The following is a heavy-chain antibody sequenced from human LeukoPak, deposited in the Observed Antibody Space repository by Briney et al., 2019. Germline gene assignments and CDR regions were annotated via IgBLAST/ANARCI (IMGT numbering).Heavy chain of an antibody. CDR3: AKDRPIAVAGIIDY. CDR1: GFTFSIYA. D-gene: IGHD6-19*01. Sequence: GGSLRLSCAASGFTFSIYAMSWVRQAPGKGLEWVSAISGSGGSTYYADSVKGRFTISRDNSKSTLYLQMNSLRAEDTAVYYCAKDRPIAVAGIIDYWGQGTLVTVSS. V-gene: IGHV3-23*01. J-gene: IGHJ4*02. CDR2: ISGSGGST.